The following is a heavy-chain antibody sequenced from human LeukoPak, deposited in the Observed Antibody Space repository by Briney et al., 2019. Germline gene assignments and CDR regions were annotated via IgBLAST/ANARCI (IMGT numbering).Heavy chain of an antibody. J-gene: IGHJ4*02. V-gene: IGHV6-1*01. CDR2: TYYRSKWYS. CDR3: ARGQQWAFDY. CDR1: GDSVSSSSAA. D-gene: IGHD1-1*01. Sequence: SQTLSLTCAISGDSVSSSSAAWNWVRQSPSRGLEWLGKTYYRSKWYSDYAESVKSRITINPDTSKNQFSLQLNSVTPEDTAVYYCARGQQWAFDYWGQGILVTVSS.